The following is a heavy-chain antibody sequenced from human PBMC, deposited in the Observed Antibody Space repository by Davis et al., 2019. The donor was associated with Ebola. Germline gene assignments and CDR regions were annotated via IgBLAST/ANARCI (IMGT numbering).Heavy chain of an antibody. CDR3: ARSEYCSGGSCYALFDY. D-gene: IGHD2-15*01. CDR2: INHSGST. CDR1: GFTFYRYE. J-gene: IGHJ4*02. Sequence: MPGGSLRLSCAASGFTFYRYEMNWVSQPPGKGLEWIGEINHSGSTNYNPSLKSRVTISVDTSKNQFSLKLSSVTAADTAVYYCARSEYCSGGSCYALFDYWGQGTLVTVSS. V-gene: IGHV4-34*01.